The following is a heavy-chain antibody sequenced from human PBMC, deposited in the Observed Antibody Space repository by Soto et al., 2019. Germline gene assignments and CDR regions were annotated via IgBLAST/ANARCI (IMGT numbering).Heavy chain of an antibody. CDR2: INHSGST. D-gene: IGHD6-13*01. Sequence: SETLSLTCAVYGGSFSGYYWSWIRQPPGKGLEWIGEINHSGSTNYNPSLKSRVTISVDTSKNQFSLKLSSVTAADTAVYYCASLSDSRGIYYYYGMDVWGQGTTVTVSS. CDR1: GGSFSGYY. J-gene: IGHJ6*02. V-gene: IGHV4-34*01. CDR3: ASLSDSRGIYYYYGMDV.